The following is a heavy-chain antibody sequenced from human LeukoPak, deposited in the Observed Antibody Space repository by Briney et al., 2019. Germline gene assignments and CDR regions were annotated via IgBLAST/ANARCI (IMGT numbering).Heavy chain of an antibody. D-gene: IGHD6-13*01. V-gene: IGHV3-66*01. CDR2: IYSGGST. Sequence: PGGSLRLSCAASGFTVSSNYMSWVRQAPGKGLEWVSVIYSGGSTYYADSVKGRFTISRDNSKNTLYLQMSSLRAEDTAVYYCARNSGYSSSWALDYWGQGTLVTVSS. CDR3: ARNSGYSSSWALDY. CDR1: GFTVSSNY. J-gene: IGHJ4*02.